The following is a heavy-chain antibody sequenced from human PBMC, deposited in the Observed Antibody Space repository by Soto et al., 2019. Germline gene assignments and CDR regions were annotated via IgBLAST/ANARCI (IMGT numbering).Heavy chain of an antibody. J-gene: IGHJ4*02. Sequence: EVQLLESGGGLVQPGGSLRLSCAASGFTFSSFAMSWVRQAPGKGLEWVSGIVGSGDTTYYTDSVKGRFTISRDNSKNTLYLQMTSLRAEDTAVYYCAKDAYDYIWVSFRDSWGQGTLVTVSS. CDR2: IVGSGDTT. D-gene: IGHD3-16*01. V-gene: IGHV3-23*01. CDR1: GFTFSSFA. CDR3: AKDAYDYIWVSFRDS.